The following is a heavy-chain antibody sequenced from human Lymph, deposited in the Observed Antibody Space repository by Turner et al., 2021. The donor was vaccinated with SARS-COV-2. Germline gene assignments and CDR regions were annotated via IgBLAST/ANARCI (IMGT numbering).Heavy chain of an antibody. Sequence: QVQLAQSGAEVKKPGASVKVSCKASGYTFTGYYMHWVRQAPGQGLEWMEWINPNRSGTNYAQKFQGRVTMTRDTSISTAYMELSRLRSDDTAVYYCARSRDLQSMVRGVDPFDYWGQGTLVTVSS. D-gene: IGHD3-10*01. V-gene: IGHV1-2*02. CDR1: GYTFTGYY. CDR2: INPNRSGT. CDR3: ARSRDLQSMVRGVDPFDY. J-gene: IGHJ4*02.